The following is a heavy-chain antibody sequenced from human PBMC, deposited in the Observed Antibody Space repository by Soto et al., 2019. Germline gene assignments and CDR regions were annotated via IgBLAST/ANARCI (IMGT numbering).Heavy chain of an antibody. D-gene: IGHD6-6*01. CDR3: AREKVIAARYYGMDV. Sequence: QVQLQESGPGLVKPSQTLSLTCTVSGGSISSGDYYWSWIRQPPGKGLEWIGYIYYSGSTHYNPSLKSRVNISVDTSKNQFSLKLSSVTAADTAVYYCAREKVIAARYYGMDVWGQGTTVTVSS. CDR2: IYYSGST. J-gene: IGHJ6*02. V-gene: IGHV4-30-4*01. CDR1: GGSISSGDYY.